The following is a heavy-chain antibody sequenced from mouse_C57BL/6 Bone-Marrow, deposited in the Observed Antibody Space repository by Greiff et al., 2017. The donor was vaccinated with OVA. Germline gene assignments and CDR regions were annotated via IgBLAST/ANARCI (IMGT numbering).Heavy chain of an antibody. Sequence: QVQLQQSGAVLVKPGASVKLSCKASGYTFTSYWMQWVKQRPGQGLEWIGEIDPSDSYTNYNQKFKGKATLTVDTSSSTAYMQLSSLTSEDSAVYYCARGGWYFDYWGQGTTLTVSS. CDR2: IDPSDSYT. V-gene: IGHV1-50*01. CDR3: ARGGWYFDY. D-gene: IGHD1-1*02. J-gene: IGHJ2*01. CDR1: GYTFTSYW.